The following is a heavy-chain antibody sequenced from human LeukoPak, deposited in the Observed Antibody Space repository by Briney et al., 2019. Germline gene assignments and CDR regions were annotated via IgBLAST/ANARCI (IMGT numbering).Heavy chain of an antibody. CDR1: GGSISSSSYY. CDR3: ARPGDSSGYYPYYFDY. CDR2: SYYSGST. Sequence: SETLSLTCTVSGGSISSSSYYWGWIRQPPGKGLEWIGSSYYSGSTYYNPSFKSRVTISVDTSKNQFSLKLSSVTAADTAVYYCARPGDSSGYYPYYFDYWGQGTLVSVSS. D-gene: IGHD3-22*01. J-gene: IGHJ4*02. V-gene: IGHV4-39*01.